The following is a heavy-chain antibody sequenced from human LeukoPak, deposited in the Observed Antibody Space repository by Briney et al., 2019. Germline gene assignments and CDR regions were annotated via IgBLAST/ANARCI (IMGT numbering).Heavy chain of an antibody. V-gene: IGHV3-7*05. CDR3: ARRRGDV. Sequence: GGSLRLSCAASGFTFSNYAMSWARQAPGKGLEWVAILNQDGSEKYYVDSVKGRFTISRDNAENSLYLQMNSLRAEDTAIYYCARRRGDVWGQGTTVTVSS. J-gene: IGHJ6*02. CDR2: LNQDGSEK. CDR1: GFTFSNYA.